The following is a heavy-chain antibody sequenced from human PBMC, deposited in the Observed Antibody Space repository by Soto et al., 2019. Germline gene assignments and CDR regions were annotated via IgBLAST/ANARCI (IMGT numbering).Heavy chain of an antibody. V-gene: IGHV3-48*02. CDR2: IDIFSATI. J-gene: IGHJ4*02. CDR1: GFTFSDYN. D-gene: IGHD2-15*01. CDR3: AGDGVAEIDY. Sequence: EVQLVESGGGLVQPGGSLRLSCAASGFTFSDYNMIWVRQAPGKGLQWVSYIDIFSATIYYADSVRGRFTISRDNAKNSLYLQMNSLRDEDTAVYYCAGDGVAEIDYWGQGTLVTVSS.